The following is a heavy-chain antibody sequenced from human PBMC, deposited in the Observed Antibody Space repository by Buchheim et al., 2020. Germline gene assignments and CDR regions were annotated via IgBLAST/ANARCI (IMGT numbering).Heavy chain of an antibody. CDR3: ARGQTIFGVVTHLGFDY. Sequence: QVQLQESGPGLVKPSQTLSLTCTVSGGSISSGGYYWSWIRQHPGKGLEWIGYIYYSGSTYYNPSLKSRVTISVETSKNQFSLKLSSVTAADTAVYYCARGQTIFGVVTHLGFDYWGQGTL. CDR1: GGSISSGGYY. CDR2: IYYSGST. J-gene: IGHJ4*02. V-gene: IGHV4-31*03. D-gene: IGHD3-3*01.